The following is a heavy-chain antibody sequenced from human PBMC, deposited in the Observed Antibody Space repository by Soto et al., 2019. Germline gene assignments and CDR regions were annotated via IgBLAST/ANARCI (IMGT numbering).Heavy chain of an antibody. D-gene: IGHD3-9*01. CDR1: GYTFTGYY. J-gene: IGHJ6*02. Sequence: ASVKVSCKASGYTFTGYYMHWVRQAPGQGLEWMGWINPNSGGTNYAQKFQGWVTMTRDTSISTAYMELSRLRSDDTAVYYCARGGCDILTGYSRANYYYYYGTDVWGQGTTVTVSS. CDR3: ARGGCDILTGYSRANYYYYYGTDV. CDR2: INPNSGGT. V-gene: IGHV1-2*04.